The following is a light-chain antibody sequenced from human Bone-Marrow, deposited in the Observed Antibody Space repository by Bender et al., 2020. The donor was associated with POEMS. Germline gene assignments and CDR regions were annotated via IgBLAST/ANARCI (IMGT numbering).Light chain of an antibody. Sequence: QSALTQPASVSGSPGQSITISCTGTSSDVGGYNYVSWYQQHPGKAPKLLIYDVTTRPSGVPDRFSGSKSGTSASLAITGLQAEDEGDYYCQSYDNSLGGWVFGGGTKLTVL. CDR3: QSYDNSLGGWV. V-gene: IGLV2-14*03. CDR1: SSDVGGYNY. J-gene: IGLJ3*02. CDR2: DVT.